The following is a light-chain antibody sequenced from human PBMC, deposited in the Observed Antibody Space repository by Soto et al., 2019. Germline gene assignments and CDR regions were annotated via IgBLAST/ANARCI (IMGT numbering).Light chain of an antibody. V-gene: IGKV1-5*03. CDR2: KAS. J-gene: IGKJ1*01. Sequence: DIQMTQAPSTLPASVVDRVTITCRASQSISSWLAWYQQKPGKAPKLLIYKASTLKSGVPSRFSGSGSGTEFTLTISSLQPDDFATYYCQHYNSYSEAFGQGTKVDIK. CDR3: QHYNSYSEA. CDR1: QSISSW.